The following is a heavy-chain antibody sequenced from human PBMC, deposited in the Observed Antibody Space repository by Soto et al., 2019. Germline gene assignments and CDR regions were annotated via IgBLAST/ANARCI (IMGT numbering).Heavy chain of an antibody. CDR3: ASPVERSTTSCIH. J-gene: IGHJ4*02. D-gene: IGHD2-2*01. CDR2: ISSSSNSI. CDR1: GFTFSRYS. Sequence: EVQLVESGGGLVQPGGSLRLSCAASGFTFSRYSMNWVRQAPGKGLEWVSYISSSSNSIYYADSVKGRFTISRDNAKNSLNLHMNSLRAEDTAVYYCASPVERSTTSCIHWGQGTLVTVSS. V-gene: IGHV3-48*01.